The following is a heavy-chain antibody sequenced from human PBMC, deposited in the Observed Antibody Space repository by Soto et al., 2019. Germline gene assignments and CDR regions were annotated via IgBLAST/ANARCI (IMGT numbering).Heavy chain of an antibody. CDR2: ISSSSSTV. CDR3: ARDRFYYGSGTYVFAFDY. Sequence: GGSLRLSCAASGFTFSSYCMNWVRQAPGKGLEWVSYISSSSSTVYYADSVKGRFTISRDNAKNSLYLQMNSLRDEDTAVYYCARDRFYYGSGTYVFAFDYWGQGTLVTVSS. V-gene: IGHV3-48*02. D-gene: IGHD3-10*01. J-gene: IGHJ4*02. CDR1: GFTFSSYC.